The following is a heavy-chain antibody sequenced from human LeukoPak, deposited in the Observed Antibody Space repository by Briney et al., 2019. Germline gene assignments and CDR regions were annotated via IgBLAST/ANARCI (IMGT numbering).Heavy chain of an antibody. Sequence: GESLRLSCAASGFTLTNAWMGWVRQAPGKGLEWIGRIKSKTDGGTTDYAAPVEGRFTISRDDSKNTLYLQLNSLKSEDTAEYYCTTDRGVAARPLFDFWGQGILVTVSS. CDR3: TTDRGVAARPLFDF. V-gene: IGHV3-15*01. D-gene: IGHD6-6*01. J-gene: IGHJ4*02. CDR2: IKSKTDGGTT. CDR1: GFTLTNAW.